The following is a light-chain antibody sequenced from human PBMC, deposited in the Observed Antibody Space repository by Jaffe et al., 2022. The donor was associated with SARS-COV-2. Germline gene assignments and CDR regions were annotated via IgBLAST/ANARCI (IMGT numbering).Light chain of an antibody. Sequence: QSALTQPASVSGSPGQSIIISCTGTSSDIGSFDLVSWYQQYPGKAPQVLIYEVTERPSGVSDRFSGSKSGNMAFLTISGLQAGDEADYYCCSYRQGRTNNYVFGSGTSVTVL. V-gene: IGLV2-23*02. J-gene: IGLJ1*01. CDR1: SSDIGSFDL. CDR3: CSYRQGRTNNYV. CDR2: EVT.